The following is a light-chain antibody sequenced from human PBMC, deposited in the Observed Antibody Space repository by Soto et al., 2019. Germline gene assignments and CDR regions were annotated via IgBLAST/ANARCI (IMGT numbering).Light chain of an antibody. CDR2: ANN. CDR3: QSYDSSLSGFDV. V-gene: IGLV1-40*01. Sequence: QSVLTQPPSVSGAPGQRVTISCTGSSSNIGAGYDVHWYQQLPGRAPKLLIYANNNRPSGVPDRFSGSRSGTSASLAINGLQAEDEADYSCQSYDSSLSGFDVFGTGTKLTVL. J-gene: IGLJ1*01. CDR1: SSNIGAGYD.